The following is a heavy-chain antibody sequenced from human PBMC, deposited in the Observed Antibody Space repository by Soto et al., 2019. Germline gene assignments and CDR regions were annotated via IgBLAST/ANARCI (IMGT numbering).Heavy chain of an antibody. CDR1: GGSFSGNA. D-gene: IGHD3-22*01. Sequence: QVQLVQSGAEVKKPGSSVKVSCKSSGGSFSGNAISWVRQAPGQGPEWMGGVIPMFGTTNFARKFQDRITITADESSSTAYMELSSLLSEDTAVYYCVRATYFSDSSGYTRCFDYWGQGTLVTVSS. V-gene: IGHV1-69*01. CDR2: VIPMFGTT. CDR3: VRATYFSDSSGYTRCFDY. J-gene: IGHJ4*02.